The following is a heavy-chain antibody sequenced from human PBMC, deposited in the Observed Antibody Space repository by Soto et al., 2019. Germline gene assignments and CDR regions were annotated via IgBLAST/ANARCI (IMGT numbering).Heavy chain of an antibody. V-gene: IGHV4-59*01. CDR3: AKARPGAYYYFGLDV. Sequence: QVQLQESVPGLVKPSETLSLTCTVSGGSITSNYWSWIRQPPGKGLEWVGYIYNTGSTNYNPSLRSRVTISVATSKNQFALRLSSVTAADTAVYYCAKARPGAYYYFGLDVWGQGTTVTVSS. J-gene: IGHJ6*02. CDR1: GGSITSNY. CDR2: IYNTGST. D-gene: IGHD6-6*01.